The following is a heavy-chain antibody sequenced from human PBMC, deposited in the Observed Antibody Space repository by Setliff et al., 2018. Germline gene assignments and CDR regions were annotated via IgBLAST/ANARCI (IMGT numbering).Heavy chain of an antibody. D-gene: IGHD6-6*01. Sequence: LSLTCAVSGYSISSGYYWGWIRRPPGKGLEWIGSIYHSGSTYYNPSLKSRVTISVGTSKNQFSLKLSSVTAADTAVYYCARHVLGYSSSYNWFDPWGQGTLVTVSS. CDR2: IYHSGST. CDR1: GYSISSGYY. V-gene: IGHV4-38-2*01. J-gene: IGHJ5*02. CDR3: ARHVLGYSSSYNWFDP.